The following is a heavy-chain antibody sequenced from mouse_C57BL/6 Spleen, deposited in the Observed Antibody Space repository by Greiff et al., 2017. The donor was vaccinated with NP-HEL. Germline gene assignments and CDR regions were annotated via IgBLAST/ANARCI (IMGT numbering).Heavy chain of an antibody. CDR3: TTRDYGSSYGFAY. V-gene: IGHV6-3*01. CDR1: GFTFSNYW. Sequence: EVQLVESGGGLVQPGGSMKLSCVASGFTFSNYWMNWVRQSPEKGLEWVAQIRLKSDNYATHYAESVKGRLTISRDDSKSSVYLQMNNLRAEDTGIYYCTTRDYGSSYGFAYWGQGTLVTVSA. CDR2: IRLKSDNYAT. D-gene: IGHD1-1*01. J-gene: IGHJ3*01.